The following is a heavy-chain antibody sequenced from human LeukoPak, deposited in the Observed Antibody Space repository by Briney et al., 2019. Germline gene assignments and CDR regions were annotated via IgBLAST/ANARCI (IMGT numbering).Heavy chain of an antibody. J-gene: IGHJ4*02. D-gene: IGHD6-13*01. CDR2: IYSGGST. CDR3: ATHDSSTTDY. V-gene: IGHV3-66*01. Sequence: GGSLRLSCAASGFTVSSNYMSWVRQAPGKGLEWVSVIYSGGSTYYADSVRGRFTISKDNSKNTLYLQMNSLRAEDTAVYYCATHDSSTTDYWGQGTLVTVSS. CDR1: GFTVSSNY.